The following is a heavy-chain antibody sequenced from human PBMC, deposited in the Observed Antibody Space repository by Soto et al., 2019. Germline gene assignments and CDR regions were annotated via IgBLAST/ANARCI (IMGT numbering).Heavy chain of an antibody. CDR3: AREPRYCSGGSCSIMGVAFDI. CDR2: IYKDFT. J-gene: IGHJ3*02. CDR1: GFTVTDIY. Sequence: EVQLVESGGGLVQPGGSLRLSCVASGFTVTDIYMNWVRQAPGKGLEWVSVIYKDFTDYADFVRGRFSVSTDTSKNALYLQLDNLRAEDTAVYYCAREPRYCSGGSCSIMGVAFDIWGQGAMVTVSS. D-gene: IGHD2-15*01. V-gene: IGHV3-66*01.